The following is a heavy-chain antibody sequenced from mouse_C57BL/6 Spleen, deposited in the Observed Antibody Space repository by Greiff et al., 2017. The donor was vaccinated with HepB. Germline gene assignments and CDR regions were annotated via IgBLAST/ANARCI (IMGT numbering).Heavy chain of an antibody. CDR1: GYTFTSYW. V-gene: IGHV1-52*01. D-gene: IGHD2-3*01. CDR2: IDPSDSET. CDR3: ARSRGYEPMDY. J-gene: IGHJ4*01. Sequence: QVQLQQPGAELVRPGSSVKLSCKASGYTFTSYWMHWVKQRPIQGLEWIGNIDPSDSETHYNQKFKDKATLTVDKSSSTAYMQLSSLTSEDSAVYYCARSRGYEPMDYWGQGTSVTVSS.